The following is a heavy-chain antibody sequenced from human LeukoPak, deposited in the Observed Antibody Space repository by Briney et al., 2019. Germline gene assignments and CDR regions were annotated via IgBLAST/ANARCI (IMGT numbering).Heavy chain of an antibody. CDR3: ARFPAGSYYFDY. J-gene: IGHJ4*02. D-gene: IGHD6-13*01. CDR2: INHSGST. V-gene: IGHV4-34*01. CDR1: GGSFSGYY. Sequence: SETLSLTCAVYGGSFSGYYWSWIRQPPGKGLEWIGEINHSGSTNYNPSLKCRVTISVDTSKNQFSLKLSFVTAADTAVYYCARFPAGSYYFDYWGQGTLVTVSS.